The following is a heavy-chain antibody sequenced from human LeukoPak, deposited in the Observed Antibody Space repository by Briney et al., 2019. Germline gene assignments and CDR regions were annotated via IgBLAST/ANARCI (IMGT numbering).Heavy chain of an antibody. CDR3: ARGGYYYDSSSDFDY. CDR1: GFTFSSYS. D-gene: IGHD3-22*01. CDR2: ISSSSSYI. Sequence: PGGSLRLSCAASGFTFSSYSMNWVRQAPGKGLEWVSSISSSSSYIYYADSVKGRFTISRDNAKNSLYLQMNSLRAEDTAVYYCARGGYYYDSSSDFDYWGQGTLVTVSS. J-gene: IGHJ4*02. V-gene: IGHV3-21*01.